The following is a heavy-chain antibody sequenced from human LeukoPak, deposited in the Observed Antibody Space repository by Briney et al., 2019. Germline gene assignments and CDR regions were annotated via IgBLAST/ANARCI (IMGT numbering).Heavy chain of an antibody. V-gene: IGHV4-38-2*02. CDR2: IYHSGST. CDR3: ARVQQLVLAFDI. Sequence: SETLSLTCTVSGYSISSGYYWGWIRQPPGRGLEWIGSIYHSGSTNYNPSLKSRVTISVDKSKNQFSLKLSSVTAADTAVYYCARVQQLVLAFDIWGQGTLVTVSS. J-gene: IGHJ4*02. CDR1: GYSISSGYY. D-gene: IGHD6-13*01.